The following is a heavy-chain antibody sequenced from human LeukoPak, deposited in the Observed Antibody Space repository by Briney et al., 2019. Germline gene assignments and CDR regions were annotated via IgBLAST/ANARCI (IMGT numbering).Heavy chain of an antibody. CDR1: GYTFTNYD. CDR3: ARLSYYGSGRGGNAENIDY. Sequence: WASVKVSCKASGYTFTNYDINWVRQAPGHGLEWMGGIIPIFGTANYAQKFQGRVTITADKSTSTAYMELSSLRSEDTAVYYCARLSYYGSGRGGNAENIDYWGQGTLVTVSS. J-gene: IGHJ4*02. D-gene: IGHD3-10*01. V-gene: IGHV1-69*06. CDR2: IIPIFGTA.